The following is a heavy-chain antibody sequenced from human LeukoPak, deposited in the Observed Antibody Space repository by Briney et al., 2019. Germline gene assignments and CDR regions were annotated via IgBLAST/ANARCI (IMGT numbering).Heavy chain of an antibody. J-gene: IGHJ6*03. V-gene: IGHV3-53*01. D-gene: IGHD3-3*01. Sequence: PVGSLRLSCAVSGFTVSSNYMGWVRQAPGKGLEWVSVFYSSGSTYYADSVKGRFTISRDNSENTLFLQMNTLRAEDTAVYYCARLEKKSYYYMDGWGKGTTVTVSS. CDR2: FYSSGST. CDR3: ARLEKKSYYYMDG. CDR1: GFTVSSNY.